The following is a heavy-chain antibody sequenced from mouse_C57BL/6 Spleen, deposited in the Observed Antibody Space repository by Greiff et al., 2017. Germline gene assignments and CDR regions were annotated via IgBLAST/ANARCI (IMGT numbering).Heavy chain of an antibody. J-gene: IGHJ1*03. D-gene: IGHD1-1*01. V-gene: IGHV1-78*01. CDR2: IYPRDGST. CDR1: GYTFTDHT. Sequence: VQLQQSDAELVKPGASVKISCKVSGYTFTDHTIHWMKQRPEQGLEWIGYIYPRDGSTKYNEKFKGKATLTADKSSSTAYMQLNSLTSEDSAVYFCARERGNYYGSSLGWYFDVWGTGTTVTVSS. CDR3: ARERGNYYGSSLGWYFDV.